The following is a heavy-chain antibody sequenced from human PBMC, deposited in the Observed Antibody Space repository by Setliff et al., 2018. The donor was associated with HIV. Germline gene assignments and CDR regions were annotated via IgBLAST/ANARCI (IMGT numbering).Heavy chain of an antibody. V-gene: IGHV4-59*02. Sequence: PSETLSLTCTVSGGSVSNYYWTWIRQSAGKGLEWLGYIYYSGSTTYNPSLKSRVTMSIDTSKNQFSLKLRSVTAADTAVYYCARDPPGYGDSNDYWGQGTLVTVSS. CDR2: IYYSGST. CDR3: ARDPPGYGDSNDY. CDR1: GGSVSNYY. D-gene: IGHD4-17*01. J-gene: IGHJ4*02.